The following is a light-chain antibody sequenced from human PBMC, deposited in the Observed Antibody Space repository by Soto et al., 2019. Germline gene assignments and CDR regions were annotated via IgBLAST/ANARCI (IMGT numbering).Light chain of an antibody. J-gene: IGKJ2*01. CDR3: QQLNTYPYT. CDR1: QGIGSL. CDR2: AAS. V-gene: IGKV1-9*01. Sequence: DIQLTQSPSFLSTSVGDSVTITCPASQGIGSLLAWYQQKPGKAPKLLVYAASTLQSGVPSRFSGSGSGTEFTLTISSLQPEDFATYYCQQLNTYPYTFGQGTKVEIK.